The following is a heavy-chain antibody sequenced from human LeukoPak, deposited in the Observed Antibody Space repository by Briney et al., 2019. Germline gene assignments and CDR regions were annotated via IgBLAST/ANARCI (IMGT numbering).Heavy chain of an antibody. J-gene: IGHJ3*02. CDR1: GYTFTSYG. CDR2: ISAYNGNT. D-gene: IGHD4-17*01. CDR3: ARDRAYGDYASDDAFDI. V-gene: IGHV1-18*01. Sequence: ASVKVSCKASGYTFTSYGISWARQAPGQGLEWMGWISAYNGNTNYAQKLQGRVTMTTDTSTSTAYMELRSLRSDDTAVYYCARDRAYGDYASDDAFDIWGQGTMVTVSS.